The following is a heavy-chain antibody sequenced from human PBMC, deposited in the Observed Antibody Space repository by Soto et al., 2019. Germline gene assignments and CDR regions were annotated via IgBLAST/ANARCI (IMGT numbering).Heavy chain of an antibody. CDR2: IIPILGIA. Sequence: ASVKVSCKASGGTFSSYTISWVRQAPGQGLEWMGRIIPILGIANYAQKFQGRVTITADKSTSTAYMELSSLRSEDTAVYYCARAPVTRGNWNTSHPPLRYYYYMDVWGKGTTVTVSS. D-gene: IGHD1-20*01. CDR3: ARAPVTRGNWNTSHPPLRYYYYMDV. CDR1: GGTFSSYT. V-gene: IGHV1-69*02. J-gene: IGHJ6*03.